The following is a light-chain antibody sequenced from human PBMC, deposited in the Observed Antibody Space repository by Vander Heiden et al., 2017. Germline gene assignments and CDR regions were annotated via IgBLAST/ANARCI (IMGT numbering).Light chain of an antibody. J-gene: IGKJ3*01. CDR2: AAS. Sequence: DIYMTQSPSSLSASVGDRVTISCRTSLNINNQLNWYQQKAGRAPTLLISAASRLHSGAPSRFSGGGSGTDFTLTITSLQPEDVATYFCQQSYRTFPFTFGPGTKVEI. CDR3: QQSYRTFPFT. CDR1: LNINNQ. V-gene: IGKV1-39*01.